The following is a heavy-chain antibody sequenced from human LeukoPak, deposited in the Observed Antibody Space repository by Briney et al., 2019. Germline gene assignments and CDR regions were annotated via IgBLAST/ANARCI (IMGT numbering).Heavy chain of an antibody. Sequence: GGSLRLSCAASGFSFEEYAMHWVWQAPGKGLEWVSGISWNSGSIGYADSVKGRFTISRDNAKNSLYLQMHSLRAEDTALYYCAKVGRFGEYMDVWGKGTTVTVSS. J-gene: IGHJ6*03. CDR2: ISWNSGSI. CDR3: AKVGRFGEYMDV. D-gene: IGHD3-10*01. CDR1: GFSFEEYA. V-gene: IGHV3-9*01.